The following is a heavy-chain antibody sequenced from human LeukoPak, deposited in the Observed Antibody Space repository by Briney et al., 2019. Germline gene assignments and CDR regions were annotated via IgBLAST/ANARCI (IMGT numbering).Heavy chain of an antibody. CDR2: ISSSSSTI. D-gene: IGHD2-21*02. V-gene: IGHV3-48*01. CDR3: ARAAVTSSYHYYYYMDV. CDR1: GFTFSSYS. Sequence: GGSLRLSCAASGFTFSSYSMNWVRQAPGKGLEWVSYISSSSSTIYYADSVRGRFTISRDNAKNSLFLQMNSLRAEDTAVYYCARAAVTSSYHYYYYMDVWGKGSTVTVSS. J-gene: IGHJ6*03.